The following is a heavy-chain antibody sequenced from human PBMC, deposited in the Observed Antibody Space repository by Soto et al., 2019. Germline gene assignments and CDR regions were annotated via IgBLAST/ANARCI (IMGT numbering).Heavy chain of an antibody. Sequence: QIQLVQSGAEVKKPGASVKLSCKASGYVFTTFGISWVRQAPGQGLEWMGWISPYNGNTNYAQKFLGRVTITTDTSTSTAHMELRSLRSHATAVYYCARDPYYEVLTGDYPPPGLDPWGQGNLVTVSS. CDR2: ISPYNGNT. D-gene: IGHD3-9*01. CDR1: GYVFTTFG. V-gene: IGHV1-18*01. CDR3: ARDPYYEVLTGDYPPPGLDP. J-gene: IGHJ5*02.